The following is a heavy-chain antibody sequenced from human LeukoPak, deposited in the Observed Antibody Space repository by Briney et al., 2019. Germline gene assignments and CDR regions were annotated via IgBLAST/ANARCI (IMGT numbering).Heavy chain of an antibody. CDR1: GFTFNSYN. CDR3: AKGTESGWYAYFDY. CDR2: ISGSSSYK. V-gene: IGHV3-21*01. D-gene: IGHD6-19*01. Sequence: GGSLRLSCVASGFTFNSYNMNWVRQAPGKGLEWVSSISGSSSYKYSADSLSGRFTISRDNARNSLYLQMNSLRVEDTAVYYCAKGTESGWYAYFDYWGQGTLVTVSS. J-gene: IGHJ4*02.